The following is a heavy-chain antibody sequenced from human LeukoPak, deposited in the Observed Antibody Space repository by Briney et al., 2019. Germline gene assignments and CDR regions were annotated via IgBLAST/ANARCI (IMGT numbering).Heavy chain of an antibody. D-gene: IGHD5-12*01. CDR2: ISSSSSTI. J-gene: IGHJ4*02. CDR1: GFTFSSYS. CDR3: ATPPTWGYVDFDY. Sequence: PGGSLRLSCAASGFTFSSYSMNWVRQAPWKGLEWVSYISSSSSTIYYADSVKGRFTISRDNSKNTLYLQMNSLRAEDTAVYYCATPPTWGYVDFDYWGQGTLVTVSS. V-gene: IGHV3-48*01.